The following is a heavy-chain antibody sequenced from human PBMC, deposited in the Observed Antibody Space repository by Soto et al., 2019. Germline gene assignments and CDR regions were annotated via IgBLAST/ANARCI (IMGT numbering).Heavy chain of an antibody. CDR2: IYWNDDK. V-gene: IGHV2-5*01. J-gene: IGHJ6*02. Sequence: KESGPTLVKPTQTLTLTCTFSGFLFSTSGVGVGWIRQPPGKAPEWLALIYWNDDKRYNPSLRTRLALTRDTSKNQVVLTMTNMDPVDTATYFCVQRSSPAGPYGVDVWGQGTAVTVSS. CDR1: GFLFSTSGVG. D-gene: IGHD2-2*01. CDR3: VQRSSPAGPYGVDV.